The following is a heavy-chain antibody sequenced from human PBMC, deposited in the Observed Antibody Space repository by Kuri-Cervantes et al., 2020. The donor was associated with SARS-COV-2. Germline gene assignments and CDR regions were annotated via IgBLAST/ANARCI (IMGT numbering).Heavy chain of an antibody. J-gene: IGHJ5*02. Sequence: SETLSPTCIVYEGSISNYCCSWIRQPPGKGLEWIGYIYHSGSTNYNPSLNIRVTISIDTSKNQFALRLSTVTAADTAVYYCARGGTYYYDRSGFDWFDPWGQGTLVTVSS. CDR2: IYHSGST. D-gene: IGHD3-22*01. CDR3: ARGGTYYYDRSGFDWFDP. CDR1: EGSISNYC. V-gene: IGHV4-59*01.